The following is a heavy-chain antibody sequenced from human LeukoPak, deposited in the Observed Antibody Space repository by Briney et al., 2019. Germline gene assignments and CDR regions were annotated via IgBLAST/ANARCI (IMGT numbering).Heavy chain of an antibody. Sequence: ASVRVSCKASGYTFTGYYMHWVRQAPGQGLELMGWINPKSGGTNYAQKFQGRVTMTRDTSISTAYMELSRLRSDDTAVYYCASVTLSAYDGDYRGQGTLVTVSS. D-gene: IGHD5-12*01. CDR3: ASVTLSAYDGDY. J-gene: IGHJ4*02. CDR1: GYTFTGYY. V-gene: IGHV1-2*02. CDR2: INPKSGGT.